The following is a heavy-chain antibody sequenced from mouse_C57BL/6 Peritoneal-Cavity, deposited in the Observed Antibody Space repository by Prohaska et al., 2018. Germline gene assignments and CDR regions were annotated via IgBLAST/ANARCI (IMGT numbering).Heavy chain of an antibody. D-gene: IGHD2-1*01. CDR2: INSECSAI. CDR3: MRYGNYWYFDV. Sequence: EVQLLETGGGLVQPGGSRGLSCEGSGFTFSGFWMSSVRQTPGQTLEWIGDINSECSAINYAPSIKERFTIFRDKDKSTLYLQMSNVRSEDTATYFCMRYGNYWYFDVWGTGTTVTVSS. V-gene: IGHV11-2*01. J-gene: IGHJ1*03. CDR1: GFTFSGFW.